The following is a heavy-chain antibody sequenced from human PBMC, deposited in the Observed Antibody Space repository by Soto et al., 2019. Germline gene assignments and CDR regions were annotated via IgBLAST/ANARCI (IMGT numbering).Heavy chain of an antibody. V-gene: IGHV3-74*01. Sequence: GGSLRLSCAASGFTFSSYWMHWVRQAPGKGLVWVSRINSDGSSTSYADSVKGRFTISRDNAKNTLYLQMNSLRAKDTAVYYCARWGNPVAAFDYWGQGTLVTVSS. J-gene: IGHJ4*02. CDR2: INSDGSST. D-gene: IGHD1-26*01. CDR3: ARWGNPVAAFDY. CDR1: GFTFSSYW.